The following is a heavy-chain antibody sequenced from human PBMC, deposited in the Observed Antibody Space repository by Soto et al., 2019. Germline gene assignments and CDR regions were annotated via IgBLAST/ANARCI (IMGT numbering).Heavy chain of an antibody. Sequence: SETLSLTCTVSGGSISSGGYYWSWIRQHPGKGLEWIGYIYYSGSTYYNPSLKSRVTISVDTSKNQFSLKLSSVTAADTAVYYCARGEMATLRALDYWGQGTLVTVSS. J-gene: IGHJ4*02. CDR2: IYYSGST. CDR3: ARGEMATLRALDY. CDR1: GGSISSGGYY. D-gene: IGHD5-12*01. V-gene: IGHV4-31*03.